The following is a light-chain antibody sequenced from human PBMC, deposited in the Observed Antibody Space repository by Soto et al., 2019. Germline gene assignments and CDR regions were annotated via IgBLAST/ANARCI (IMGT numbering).Light chain of an antibody. CDR2: KAS. CDR3: QQYNSFSWT. Sequence: DIQMTQSPSTLSASVGDRVTITCRASQSISSWLAWCQQKPGKAPKVLIYKASTLESGVPSRFSGSGSGTEFTLTISSLQPDDFATYFCQQYNSFSWTFGQGTKVEIK. J-gene: IGKJ1*01. V-gene: IGKV1-5*03. CDR1: QSISSW.